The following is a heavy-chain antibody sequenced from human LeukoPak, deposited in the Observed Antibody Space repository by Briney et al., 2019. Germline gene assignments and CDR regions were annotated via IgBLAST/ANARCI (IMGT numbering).Heavy chain of an antibody. CDR2: IIPIFGTA. J-gene: IGHJ6*03. V-gene: IGHV1-69*13. D-gene: IGHD4-23*01. CDR1: GGTFSSYA. CDR3: ARVNGGYYYYYMDV. Sequence: ASVKVSCKASGGTFSSYAISWVRQAPGQGLEWMGGIIPIFGTANYAQKFQGRVTITADESTSTAYMELSSLRSEDTAVYYCARVNGGYYYYYMDVWGKGTTVTISS.